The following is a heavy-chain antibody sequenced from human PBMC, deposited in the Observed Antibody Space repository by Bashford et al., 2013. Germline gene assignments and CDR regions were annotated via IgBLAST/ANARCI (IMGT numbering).Heavy chain of an antibody. Sequence: VASVKVSCQASGYSFSDFYIHWVRQAPGQGLEWMGWMNPQSGATSYAQRFQGRVTMTRATSIATAYLELNNLRSDDTAIYYCAKTTSLDYWGQGTLVTVSS. CDR1: GYSFSDFY. CDR2: MNPQSGAT. V-gene: IGHV1-2*02. D-gene: IGHD4-11*01. J-gene: IGHJ4*02. CDR3: AKTTSLDY.